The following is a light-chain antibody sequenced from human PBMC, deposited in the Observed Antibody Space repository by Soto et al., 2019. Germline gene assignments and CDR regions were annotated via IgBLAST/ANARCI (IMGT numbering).Light chain of an antibody. CDR1: NIGSKG. Sequence: SSELTQPPSVSVAPGETARISCGGNNIGSKGVHCYQQKPGQAPVLVIYSDTDLPPVIPERFSGSNSANMATLTISRVEAGDEADYYCQVWDSDSAHVLFGGGTKLTVL. CDR3: QVWDSDSAHVL. J-gene: IGLJ2*01. CDR2: SDT. V-gene: IGLV3-21*01.